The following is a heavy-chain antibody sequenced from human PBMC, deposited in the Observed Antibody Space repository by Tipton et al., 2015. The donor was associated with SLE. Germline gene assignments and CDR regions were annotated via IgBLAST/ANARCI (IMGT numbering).Heavy chain of an antibody. Sequence: TLSLTCTVSGGSISSKTYYWGWIRQPPGKGLEWIGSIYYSGSTYYNPSLKSRVTISIDTSKNQFSLKVTSVTAADTAVYYCAREGDYYDSSGLGAFDIWGQGTMVTVSS. CDR2: IYYSGST. CDR3: AREGDYYDSSGLGAFDI. D-gene: IGHD3-22*01. CDR1: GGSISSKTYY. V-gene: IGHV4-39*07. J-gene: IGHJ3*02.